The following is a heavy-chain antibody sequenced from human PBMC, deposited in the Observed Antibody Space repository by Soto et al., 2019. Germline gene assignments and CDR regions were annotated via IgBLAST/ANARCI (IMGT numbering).Heavy chain of an antibody. CDR3: ARPIGGSYGFDP. V-gene: IGHV4-39*01. D-gene: IGHD1-26*01. J-gene: IGHJ5*02. CDR1: GGSISSSSYY. Sequence: PSETLSLTCTVSGGSISSSSYYWGWIRQPPGKGLEWIGSIYYSGSTYYNPSLKSRVTISVDTSKNQFSLKLSSVTAADTAVYYCARPIGGSYGFDPWGQGTLVTVSS. CDR2: IYYSGST.